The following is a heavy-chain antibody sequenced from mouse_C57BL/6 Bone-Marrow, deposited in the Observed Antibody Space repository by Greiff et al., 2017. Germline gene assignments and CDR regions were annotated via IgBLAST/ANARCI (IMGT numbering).Heavy chain of an antibody. CDR1: GFSLTSYG. CDR2: IWGGGST. J-gene: IGHJ4*01. Sequence: QVQLQQSGPGLVAPSPCLSISCTASGFSLTSYGVDWVRQPPGKGLEWLGAIWGGGSTNYNSALMSRLSISKDNSNSQVFLKMNSLQTDDTAVYYCAKHALDYGSSFYAMGYWGQGATVTAAS. D-gene: IGHD1-1*01. CDR3: AKHALDYGSSFYAMGY. V-gene: IGHV2-9*01.